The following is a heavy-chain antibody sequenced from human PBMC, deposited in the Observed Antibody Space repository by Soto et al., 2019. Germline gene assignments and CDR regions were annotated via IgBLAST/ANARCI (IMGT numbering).Heavy chain of an antibody. CDR2: LTPIFGTV. CDR3: ASVRERGCVRVSDYYFDMDV. CDR1: GGTFGSYT. Sequence: QVQLVQSGAEVKKPGSSMKVSCKASGGTFGSYTFNWVRQAPGHGLEWMGGLTPIFGTVHYAQKFRDRVTITADGATTTAYMEMCSLTSEETAVYYCASVRERGCVRVSDYYFDMDVWGPGTTVTGSS. V-gene: IGHV1-69*01. D-gene: IGHD3-10*01. J-gene: IGHJ6*02.